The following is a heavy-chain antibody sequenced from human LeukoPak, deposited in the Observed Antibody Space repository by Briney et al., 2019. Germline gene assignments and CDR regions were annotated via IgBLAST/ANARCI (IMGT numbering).Heavy chain of an antibody. CDR2: INSDGSST. V-gene: IGHV3-74*01. CDR3: ARDLGSMTTEYWFDP. CDR1: GLTFSSYW. Sequence: GGSLRLSCAASGLTFSSYWMHWVRQAPGKGLVWVSRINSDGSSTSYADSVKGRFTISRDNAKNTLYLQMNSLRAKDTAVYYCARDLGSMTTEYWFDPWGQGTLVTVSS. J-gene: IGHJ5*02. D-gene: IGHD4-17*01.